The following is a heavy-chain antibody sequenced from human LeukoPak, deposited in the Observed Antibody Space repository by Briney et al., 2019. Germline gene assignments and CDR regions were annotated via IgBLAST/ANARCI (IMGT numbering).Heavy chain of an antibody. CDR3: ARHDEPGGPTLGS. CDR1: GGSISSSNW. D-gene: IGHD7-27*01. J-gene: IGHJ4*02. Sequence: PSETLSLTCAVSGGSISSSNWWSWVRQPPGKGLEWIGEIYHSGSTNYNPSLKSRVTISVDTSKNQFSLKLSSVTAADTAVYYCARHDEPGGPTLGSWGQGTLVTVSS. V-gene: IGHV4-4*02. CDR2: IYHSGST.